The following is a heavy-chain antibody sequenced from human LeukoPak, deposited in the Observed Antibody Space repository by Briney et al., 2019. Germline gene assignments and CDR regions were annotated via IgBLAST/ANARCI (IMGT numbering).Heavy chain of an antibody. D-gene: IGHD2-2*01. CDR3: AGTKLGRSYGMDV. Sequence: QPGRSLRLSCAAPGFTFSSYAMHWVRQAPGKGLEWVAVISYDGSNKYYADSVKGRFTLSRDNSKNTLYLQMNSLRAEDTAVYSCAGTKLGRSYGMDVWGQGTTVTVSS. CDR2: ISYDGSNK. V-gene: IGHV3-30-3*01. CDR1: GFTFSSYA. J-gene: IGHJ6*02.